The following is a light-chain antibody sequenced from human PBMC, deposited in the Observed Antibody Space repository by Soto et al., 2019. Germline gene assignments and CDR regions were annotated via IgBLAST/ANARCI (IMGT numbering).Light chain of an antibody. V-gene: IGLV2-23*01. Sequence: QSALTQPASVSGSPGQSITISCTGTSSDVGFYNLVSWYHQYPGKAPKLILYAGNKRPSGLSTRFSGSMSGSTASLTISGLQAEDEGNYYCCSYATSDTLLFGGGTKLTVL. J-gene: IGLJ2*01. CDR3: CSYATSDTLL. CDR2: AGN. CDR1: SSDVGFYNL.